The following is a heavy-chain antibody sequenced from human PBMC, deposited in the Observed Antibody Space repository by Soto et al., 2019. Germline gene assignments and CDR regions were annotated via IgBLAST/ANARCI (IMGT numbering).Heavy chain of an antibody. V-gene: IGHV1-2*04. CDR2: INPNSGGT. Sequence: ASVKVSCKASGYTFTGYYMHWVRQAPGQGLEWMGWINPNSGGTNYAKKFQGWVTMTRDTSISTAYMELSRLRSDDTAVYYCARDSAPTTVVTPADYWGQGTLVTVSS. CDR3: ARDSAPTTVVTPADY. CDR1: GYTFTGYY. J-gene: IGHJ4*02. D-gene: IGHD4-17*01.